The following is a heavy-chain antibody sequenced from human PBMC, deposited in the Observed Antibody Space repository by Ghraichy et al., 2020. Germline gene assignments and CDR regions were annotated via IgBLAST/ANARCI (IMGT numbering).Heavy chain of an antibody. D-gene: IGHD2-21*02. Sequence: GGSLRLSCAASGFTFSSYEMNWVRQAPGKGLEWVSYISSSGSTIYYADSVKGRFTISRDNAKNSLYLQMNSLRAEDTAVYYCASTDGGDVGLLYYYYGMDVWGQGTTVTVSS. V-gene: IGHV3-48*03. CDR3: ASTDGGDVGLLYYYYGMDV. CDR1: GFTFSSYE. CDR2: ISSSGSTI. J-gene: IGHJ6*02.